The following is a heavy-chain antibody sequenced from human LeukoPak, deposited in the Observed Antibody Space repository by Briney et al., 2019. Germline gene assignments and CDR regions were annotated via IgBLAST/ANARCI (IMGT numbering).Heavy chain of an antibody. CDR1: GFTFSSYA. V-gene: IGHV3-23*01. CDR3: AKDPYDFWSGIHALLLDP. Sequence: PGGSLRLSCAASGFTFSSYAMSWVRQAPGKGLEWVSAISGSGGSTYYADSVKGRFTISRDNSKNTLYLQMNSLRAEDTAVYYCAKDPYDFWSGIHALLLDPWGQGTLVTVSS. D-gene: IGHD3-3*01. CDR2: ISGSGGST. J-gene: IGHJ5*02.